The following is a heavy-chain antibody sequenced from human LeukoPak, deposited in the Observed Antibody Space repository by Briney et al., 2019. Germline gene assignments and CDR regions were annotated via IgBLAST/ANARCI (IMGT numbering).Heavy chain of an antibody. CDR3: ARVGRVLWFGAQTYYFDY. D-gene: IGHD3-10*01. V-gene: IGHV1-2*02. CDR2: INPNSGGT. Sequence: GASVKVSCKASGYTFTGYYMHWVRQAPGQGLEWMGWINPNSGGTNYAQKFQGRVTMTRDTSISTAYMELSRLRSDDTAVYYCARVGRVLWFGAQTYYFDYWGQGTLVTVSS. J-gene: IGHJ4*02. CDR1: GYTFTGYY.